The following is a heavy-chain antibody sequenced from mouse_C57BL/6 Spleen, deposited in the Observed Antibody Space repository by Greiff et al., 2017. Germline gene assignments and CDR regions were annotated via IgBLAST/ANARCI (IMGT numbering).Heavy chain of an antibody. Sequence: VQLQQSGAELVRPGASVTLSCKASGYTFTDYDMHWVKQTPVHGLEWIGAIDPETGGTAYNQKFKGKAILTADKSSSTAYMELRSLTSEDSAVYYCTREGNYDYSFAYWGQGTLVTVSA. CDR3: TREGNYDYSFAY. D-gene: IGHD2-4*01. V-gene: IGHV1-15*01. CDR2: IDPETGGT. CDR1: GYTFTDYD. J-gene: IGHJ3*01.